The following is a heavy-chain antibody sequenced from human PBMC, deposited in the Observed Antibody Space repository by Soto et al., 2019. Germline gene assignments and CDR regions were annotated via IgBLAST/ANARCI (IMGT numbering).Heavy chain of an antibody. D-gene: IGHD6-6*01. CDR2: IYYSGST. Sequence: PSETLSLTCTVSGGSISSSSYYWGWIRQPPGKGLEWIGSIYYSGSTYYNPSLKSRVTISVDTSKNQFSLKLSSVTAADTAVYYCAREELPSKARHFDYWGQGTLVTVSS. CDR1: GGSISSSSYY. V-gene: IGHV4-39*02. J-gene: IGHJ4*02. CDR3: AREELPSKARHFDY.